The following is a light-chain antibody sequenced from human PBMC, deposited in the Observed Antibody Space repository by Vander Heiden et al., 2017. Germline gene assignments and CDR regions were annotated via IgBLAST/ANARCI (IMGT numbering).Light chain of an antibody. J-gene: IGKJ4*01. CDR2: DAS. CDR1: QSVSSSY. CDR3: QQYGSSPLT. V-gene: IGKV3-20*01. Sequence: ETVLTQSPGTLSLSPGERATLSCSASQSVSSSYLAWYQQKPGKAPRLLIYDASSRATGIPDRFSGSGSGTDFTLTISSLEPEDFAVYYCQQYGSSPLTFGGGTKVEIK.